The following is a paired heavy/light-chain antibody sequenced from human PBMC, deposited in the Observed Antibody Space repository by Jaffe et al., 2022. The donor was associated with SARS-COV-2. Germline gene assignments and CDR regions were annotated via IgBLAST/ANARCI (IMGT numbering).Light chain of an antibody. J-gene: IGKJ1*01. Sequence: DIQLTQSPSFLSASVGDRVTITCRASQGISSYLAWYQQKPGKAPKLLIYAASTLQSGVPSRFSGSGSGTEFTLTISSLQPEDFATYYCQQLVTFGQGTKVEIK. V-gene: IGKV1-9*01. CDR1: QGISSY. CDR3: QQLVT. CDR2: AAS.
Heavy chain of an antibody. J-gene: IGHJ4*02. D-gene: IGHD3-22*01. CDR3: ARDRQYYYDSSGYFDFDY. V-gene: IGHV1-2*06. CDR2: INPNSGGT. CDR1: GYTFTGYY. Sequence: QVQLVQSGAEVKKPGASVKVSCKASGYTFTGYYMHWVRQAPGQGLEWMGRINPNSGGTNYAQKFQGRVTMTRDTSISTAYMELSRLRSDDTAVYYCARDRQYYYDSSGYFDFDYWGQGTLVTVSS.